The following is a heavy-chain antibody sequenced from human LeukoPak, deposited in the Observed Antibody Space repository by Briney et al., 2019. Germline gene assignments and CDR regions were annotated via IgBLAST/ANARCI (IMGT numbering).Heavy chain of an antibody. V-gene: IGHV1-8*01. D-gene: IGHD6-13*01. CDR3: ARRFSSSWYYYYYYMDV. Sequence: ASVKVSCKAFGYTFASYDINWVRQATGQGLEWMGWMNPNSGNTGYAQKFQGRVTMTRNTSISTAYMELSSLRSEDTAVYYCARRFSSSWYYYYYYMDVWGKGTTVTVSS. J-gene: IGHJ6*03. CDR2: MNPNSGNT. CDR1: GYTFASYD.